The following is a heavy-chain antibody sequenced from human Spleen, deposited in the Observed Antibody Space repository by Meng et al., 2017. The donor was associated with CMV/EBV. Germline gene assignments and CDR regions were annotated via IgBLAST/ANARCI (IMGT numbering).Heavy chain of an antibody. CDR2: LYYSGST. CDR1: GGSIRSFY. CDR3: AGLIVGDGGRGH. D-gene: IGHD2-15*01. V-gene: IGHV4-59*01. J-gene: IGHJ4*02. Sequence: SETLSLTCTVSGGSIRSFYWSWIRQPPGKGLEWIGYLYYSGSTNYNPSLKSRLTISIDASKNQFSLNLNSATAADTALYYCAGLIVGDGGRGHWGQGTLVTVSS.